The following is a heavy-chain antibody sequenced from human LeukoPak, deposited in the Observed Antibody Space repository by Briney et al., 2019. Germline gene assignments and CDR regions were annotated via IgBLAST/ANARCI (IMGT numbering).Heavy chain of an antibody. V-gene: IGHV3-23*01. Sequence: KTGGSLRLSCAASGFTFSTYAMSWVRQAPGKGLEWVSSISGRGVSTSYADSVRGRFTISRDNSKNTLYLQMNSLRAEDTAVYYCAKDLVVGNYYVLGHLDLWGRGTLVTVSS. J-gene: IGHJ2*01. CDR3: AKDLVVGNYYVLGHLDL. D-gene: IGHD1-26*01. CDR1: GFTFSTYA. CDR2: ISGRGVST.